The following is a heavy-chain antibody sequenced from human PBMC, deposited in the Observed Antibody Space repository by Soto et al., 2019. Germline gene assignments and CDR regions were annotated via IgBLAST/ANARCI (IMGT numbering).Heavy chain of an antibody. Sequence: GGSLRLSCAASGFTFSSYAMHWVRQAPGKGLEWVAVISYDGSNKYYADSVKGRFTISRDNSKNTLYLQMNSLRAEDTAVYYCAREGRWLVEYYYGMDVWGQGTTVTVSS. CDR2: ISYDGSNK. CDR1: GFTFSSYA. J-gene: IGHJ6*02. V-gene: IGHV3-30-3*01. D-gene: IGHD6-19*01. CDR3: AREGRWLVEYYYGMDV.